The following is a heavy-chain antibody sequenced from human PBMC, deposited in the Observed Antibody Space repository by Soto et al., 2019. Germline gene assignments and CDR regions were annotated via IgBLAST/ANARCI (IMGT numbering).Heavy chain of an antibody. CDR2: ISAYNGNT. Sequence: QVQLVQSGAEVKKPGASVKVSCKASGYTFTSYGISWLRQAPGQGLEWMGWISAYNGNTNYAQKVQGRVTMTTDTSASPAYMELRSLSSDDPAVNYCARDPEIFDSWGQGTLVTVS. V-gene: IGHV1-18*01. CDR3: ARDPEIFDS. CDR1: GYTFTSYG. J-gene: IGHJ4*02.